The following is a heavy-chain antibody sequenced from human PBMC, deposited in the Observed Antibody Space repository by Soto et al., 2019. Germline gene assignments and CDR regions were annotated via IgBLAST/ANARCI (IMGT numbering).Heavy chain of an antibody. CDR3: AKEMDDTAFDY. CDR2: ISYDGSNK. V-gene: IGHV3-30*18. D-gene: IGHD3-9*01. J-gene: IGHJ4*02. CDR1: GFTFSSYG. Sequence: QVQLVESGGGVVQPGRSLRLSCAASGFTFSSYGMHWVRQAPGKGLEWVAVISYDGSNKYYADSVKGRFTISRDNSKNTLYLQMNSLRDEDTAVYYCAKEMDDTAFDYWGQGTLVTVSS.